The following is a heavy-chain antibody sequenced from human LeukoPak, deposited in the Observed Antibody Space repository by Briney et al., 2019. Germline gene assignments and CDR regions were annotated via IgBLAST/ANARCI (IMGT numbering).Heavy chain of an antibody. D-gene: IGHD4-23*01. CDR3: ARDTTSYANPDYAGSLRFDY. CDR2: ITSSSSSI. V-gene: IGHV3-48*01. J-gene: IGHJ4*02. CDR1: GFTFNTYS. Sequence: GGSLRLSCAASGFTFNTYSMNWVRQAPGKGLEWVSYITSSSSSIYYADSVKGRFTISRDNAKNSLYLQMNSLRAEDTAVYYCARDTTSYANPDYAGSLRFDYWGQGTLVTVSS.